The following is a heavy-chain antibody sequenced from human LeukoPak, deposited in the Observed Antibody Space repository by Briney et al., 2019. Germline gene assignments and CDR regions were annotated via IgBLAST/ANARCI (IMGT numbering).Heavy chain of an antibody. CDR1: GGSISSYY. J-gene: IGHJ5*02. CDR3: ARGGRLLWFGELSWDPKGWFDP. Sequence: SETLSLTCTVSGGSISSYYWSWIRQPPGKGLEWIGYIYYSGSTTYNPSLKSRVTISVDTSKNQFSLKLSSVTAADTAVYYCARGGRLLWFGELSWDPKGWFDPWGQGALVTVSS. V-gene: IGHV4-59*01. CDR2: IYYSGST. D-gene: IGHD3-10*01.